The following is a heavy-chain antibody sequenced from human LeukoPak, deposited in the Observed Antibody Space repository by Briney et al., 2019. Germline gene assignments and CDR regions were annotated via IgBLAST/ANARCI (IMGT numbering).Heavy chain of an antibody. V-gene: IGHV1-69*13. CDR1: GGTFSSYA. CDR3: ARGIKPNPLRGYSYNYYYGMDV. Sequence: VASVKVSCKASGGTFSSYAISWVRQAPGQGLEWMGGIIPIFGTANYAQKFQGRVTITADESTSTAYMELSSLRSEDTAVYYCARGIKPNPLRGYSYNYYYGMDVWGQGTTVTVSS. D-gene: IGHD5-18*01. CDR2: IIPIFGTA. J-gene: IGHJ6*02.